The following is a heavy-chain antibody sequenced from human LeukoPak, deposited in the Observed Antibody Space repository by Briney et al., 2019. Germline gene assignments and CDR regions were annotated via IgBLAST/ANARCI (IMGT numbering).Heavy chain of an antibody. J-gene: IGHJ4*02. Sequence: GGSLRLSCAASGFTFSSSWMHWVRQVPGKGLVCVSRINTDGTYIIYEDSVKGRFTISRDNAENTVYLQMNSLRPEDTAVYYCTRGYYFDYWGQGTLVAVSS. V-gene: IGHV3-74*01. CDR3: TRGYYFDY. CDR2: INTDGTYI. CDR1: GFTFSSSW.